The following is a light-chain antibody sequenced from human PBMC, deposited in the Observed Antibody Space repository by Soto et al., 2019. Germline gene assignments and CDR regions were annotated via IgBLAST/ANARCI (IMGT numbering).Light chain of an antibody. Sequence: QPVLTQSPSASASLGASVKLTCTLSSGHSNYAVAWHQQQPQKGPRYLMKINNDGSHSQGDGIPDRFSGSSSGAERYLTISSLQSEDEADYYCQTWGTGTVIFGGGTKLTVL. J-gene: IGLJ2*01. CDR2: INNDGSH. V-gene: IGLV4-69*01. CDR3: QTWGTGTVI. CDR1: SGHSNYA.